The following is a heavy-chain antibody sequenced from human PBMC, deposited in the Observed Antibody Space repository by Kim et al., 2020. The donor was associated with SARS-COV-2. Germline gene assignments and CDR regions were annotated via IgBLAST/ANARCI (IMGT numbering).Heavy chain of an antibody. V-gene: IGHV4-39*01. J-gene: IGHJ3*02. Sequence: PSLKSRVTISVDTSKNQFSLKLSSVTAADTAVYYCARQYGDYERGNAFDIWGQGTMVTVSS. CDR3: ARQYGDYERGNAFDI. D-gene: IGHD4-17*01.